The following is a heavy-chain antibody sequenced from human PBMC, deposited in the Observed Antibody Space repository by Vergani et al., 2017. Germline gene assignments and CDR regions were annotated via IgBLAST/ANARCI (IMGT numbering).Heavy chain of an antibody. D-gene: IGHD3-10*01. CDR3: ARHSHYGSGSPLLSY. J-gene: IGHJ4*02. CDR2: IYYSGST. Sequence: QLQLQESGPGLVKPSETLSLTCTVSGGSISSSSYYWGWIRQPPGKGLEWIGSIYYSGSTYYNPSLKSRVTISVDTSKNQFSLKLSSVTAADTAVYYCARHSHYGSGSPLLSYWGQGTLVTVSS. V-gene: IGHV4-39*01. CDR1: GGSISSSSYY.